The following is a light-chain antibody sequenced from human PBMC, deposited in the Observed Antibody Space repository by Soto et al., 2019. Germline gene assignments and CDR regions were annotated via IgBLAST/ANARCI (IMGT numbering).Light chain of an antibody. CDR3: SSYTRSTTLNVL. Sequence: QSALTQPASVSGSHGQSITISCTGTSSDVGGYKYVSWYQQHPGKVPKLFIYEVSNRPSGVSNRFSGSKSGNTASLTISGLQAEDEAEYYCSSYTRSTTLNVLFGGGIKLTVL. CDR1: SSDVGGYKY. J-gene: IGLJ2*01. V-gene: IGLV2-14*01. CDR2: EVS.